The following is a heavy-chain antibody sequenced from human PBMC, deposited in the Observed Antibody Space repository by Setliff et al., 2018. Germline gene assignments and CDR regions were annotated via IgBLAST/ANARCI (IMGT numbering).Heavy chain of an antibody. J-gene: IGHJ4*02. D-gene: IGHD3-3*01. V-gene: IGHV4-38-2*01. CDR3: RYWSGYYNNDY. CDR2: INHSGST. CDR1: GYSISSGYY. Sequence: SETLSLTCGVSGYSISSGYYWGWVRQPPGKGLEWIGEINHSGSTNYNPSLKSRLTISVDASTNQFSLKLYSVTAADTAVYYCRYWSGYYNNDYWGQGTLVTVSS.